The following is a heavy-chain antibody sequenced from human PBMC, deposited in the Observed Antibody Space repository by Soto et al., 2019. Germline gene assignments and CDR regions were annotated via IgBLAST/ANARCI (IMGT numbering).Heavy chain of an antibody. CDR1: CPAFPASG. V-gene: IGHV1-58*01. Sequence: GGPVKVSCKGSCPAFPASGVQWVRQTRGQRLEWMGWILVGSGDTNYSEKFQDRVTFSRDRSTSTVYMEMSGLRSEDTAIYYCAAYSSGFYRAFDYWGQGALVTVSS. CDR3: AAYSSGFYRAFDY. J-gene: IGHJ4*02. D-gene: IGHD3-22*01. CDR2: ILVGSGDT.